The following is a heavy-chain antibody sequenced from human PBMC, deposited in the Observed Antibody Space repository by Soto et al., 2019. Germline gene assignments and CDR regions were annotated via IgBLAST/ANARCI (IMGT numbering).Heavy chain of an antibody. D-gene: IGHD6-6*01. Sequence: GGSLRLSCAASGFTFSSYAMSWVRQAPGKGLEWFSAISGSVGSTYYADSVKGLFTISRDNSKNTLYLQMNSLRAEDTAVYYCAKDWARIAARPNWFDPWGQGTLVTVSS. CDR2: ISGSVGST. CDR1: GFTFSSYA. V-gene: IGHV3-23*01. J-gene: IGHJ5*02. CDR3: AKDWARIAARPNWFDP.